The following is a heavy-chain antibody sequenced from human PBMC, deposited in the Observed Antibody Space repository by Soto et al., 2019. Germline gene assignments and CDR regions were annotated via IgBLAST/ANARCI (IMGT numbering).Heavy chain of an antibody. D-gene: IGHD3-10*01. Sequence: SETLSLTCTVSGGSISSYYWSWIRQPPGKGLEWIGYIYYSGSTNYNPSLKSRVTISVDTSKNQCSLKRSSVTAADAAVYYCGRGNGMVRGENYFDYWGQGTLVTVSS. CDR1: GGSISSYY. V-gene: IGHV4-59*01. CDR3: GRGNGMVRGENYFDY. CDR2: IYYSGST. J-gene: IGHJ4*02.